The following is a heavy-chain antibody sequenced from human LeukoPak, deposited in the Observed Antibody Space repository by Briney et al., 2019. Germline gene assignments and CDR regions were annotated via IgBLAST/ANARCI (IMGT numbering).Heavy chain of an antibody. V-gene: IGHV1-2*02. CDR1: GYTFTSYG. Sequence: GASVKVSCKASGYTFTSYGISWVRQAPGQGLEWMGWIHPNSGGTNYAQKFQGRVTMTIDTSISTAYMEMSRLTSDDTAVYYCARGPFAYDFWSGYYTLYYFDYWGQGTLVTVSS. J-gene: IGHJ4*02. CDR3: ARGPFAYDFWSGYYTLYYFDY. CDR2: IHPNSGGT. D-gene: IGHD3-3*01.